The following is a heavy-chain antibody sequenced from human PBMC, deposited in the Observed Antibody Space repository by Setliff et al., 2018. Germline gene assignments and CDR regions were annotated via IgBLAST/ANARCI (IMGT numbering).Heavy chain of an antibody. D-gene: IGHD3-16*01. Sequence: PSETLSLTCTVSGGSISSYYWSWIRQPPGKRLEWIGHIYYSGSTNYNPSLESRVTISVDTSKNQFSLRLNSATAADTAVYYCARLRGAFDYWGQGTLVTVS. J-gene: IGHJ4*02. CDR1: GGSISSYY. CDR2: IYYSGST. V-gene: IGHV4-59*01. CDR3: ARLRGAFDY.